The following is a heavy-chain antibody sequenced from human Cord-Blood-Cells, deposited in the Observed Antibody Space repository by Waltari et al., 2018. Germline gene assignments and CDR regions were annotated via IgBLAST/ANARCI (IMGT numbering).Heavy chain of an antibody. Sequence: QVQLVQSGAEVKKPGSSVKVSCKASGGTFSSYAISWVRRAPGQVLECMGGIIPIFGTANNAQKFQGRVTITANKSTSTAYMELSSLRSEDTAVYYGARAESYPLLYNWFDPWGQGTLVTVSS. D-gene: IGHD2-2*01. V-gene: IGHV1-69*06. CDR1: GGTFSSYA. CDR3: ARAESYPLLYNWFDP. J-gene: IGHJ5*02. CDR2: IIPIFGTA.